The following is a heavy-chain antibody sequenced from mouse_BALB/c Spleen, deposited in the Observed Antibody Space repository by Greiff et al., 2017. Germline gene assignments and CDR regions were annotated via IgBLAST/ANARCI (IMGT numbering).Heavy chain of an antibody. CDR3: ARHRGNYYAMDY. Sequence: QVQLQQSGPDLVAPSQSLSITCTVSGFSLTSYGVHWVRQPPGKGLEWLVVIWSDGSTTYNSALKSRLSISKDNSKSQVFLKMNSLQTDDTAMYYCARHRGNYYAMDYWGQGTSGTVSS. CDR2: IWSDGST. V-gene: IGHV2-6-2*01. CDR1: GFSLTSYG. D-gene: IGHD3-3*01. J-gene: IGHJ4*01.